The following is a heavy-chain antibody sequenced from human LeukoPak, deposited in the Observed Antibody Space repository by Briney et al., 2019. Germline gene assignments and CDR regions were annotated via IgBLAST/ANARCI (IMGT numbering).Heavy chain of an antibody. Sequence: PGGPLRLSCAASGFTFRNYAISWVRQAPGKALEWVSRVDGGGSTSYADSVRGRFSISRDSSKSTLYLQMGSLRGEDTAVYYCARDDAPDGGFLDYWGQGTLVTVSS. CDR3: ARDDAPDGGFLDY. D-gene: IGHD2/OR15-2a*01. CDR2: VDGGGST. V-gene: IGHV3-23*01. CDR1: GFTFRNYA. J-gene: IGHJ4*02.